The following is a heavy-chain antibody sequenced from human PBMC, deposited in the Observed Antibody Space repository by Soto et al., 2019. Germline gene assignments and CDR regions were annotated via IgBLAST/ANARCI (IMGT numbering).Heavy chain of an antibody. CDR2: IDHSGST. CDR1: GDSLSRSSYY. Sequence: SETLSLTCTVSGDSLSRSSYYWGWIRQPPGEGLEWIGSIDHSGSTYYNASLKSRVTISVDASKNEFSLKLSSVTAADTAVYYCARPIATLRHDAFDIWGQGTMVTVSS. D-gene: IGHD4-17*01. J-gene: IGHJ3*02. CDR3: ARPIATLRHDAFDI. V-gene: IGHV4-39*01.